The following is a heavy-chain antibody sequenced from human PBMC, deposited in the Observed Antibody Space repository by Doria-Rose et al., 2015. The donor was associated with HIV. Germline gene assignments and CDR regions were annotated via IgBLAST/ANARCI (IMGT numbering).Heavy chain of an antibody. CDR3: ARAPSDSSSWYNRFDY. Sequence: IRQPPGKGLEWIGEIDQSGSTNYNPSLKSRVIISIDTSKSQFSLKLTSVTAADTAVYYCARAPSDSSSWYNRFDYWGQGNLVTVSS. CDR2: IDQSGST. D-gene: IGHD6-13*01. V-gene: IGHV4-34*01. J-gene: IGHJ4*02.